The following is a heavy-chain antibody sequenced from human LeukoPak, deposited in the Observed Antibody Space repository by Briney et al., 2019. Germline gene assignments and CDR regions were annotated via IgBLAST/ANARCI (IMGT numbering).Heavy chain of an antibody. D-gene: IGHD1-26*01. V-gene: IGHV3-7*03. Sequence: GGSLRLSCAASGFTFSNYWMTWVRQAPGKGLEWVANINQDGSEKYYVDSVKGRFTISRDNAKNPLYLQMNSLRAEDTAVYYCVGRRELAIDYWGQGALVTVSS. CDR2: INQDGSEK. CDR1: GFTFSNYW. J-gene: IGHJ4*02. CDR3: VGRRELAIDY.